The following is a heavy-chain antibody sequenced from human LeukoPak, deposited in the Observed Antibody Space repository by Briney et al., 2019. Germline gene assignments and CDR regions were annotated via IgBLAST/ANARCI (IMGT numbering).Heavy chain of an antibody. V-gene: IGHV1-69*13. J-gene: IGHJ6*03. Sequence: GASVKVSCKASGYTFTSYGISWVRQAPGQGLEWMGGIIPIFGTANYAQKFQGRVTITADESTSTAYMELSSLRSEDTAVYYCARATMVQGVFYYYYYMDVWGKGTTVTVSS. CDR2: IIPIFGTA. CDR3: ARATMVQGVFYYYYYMDV. D-gene: IGHD3-10*01. CDR1: GYTFTSYG.